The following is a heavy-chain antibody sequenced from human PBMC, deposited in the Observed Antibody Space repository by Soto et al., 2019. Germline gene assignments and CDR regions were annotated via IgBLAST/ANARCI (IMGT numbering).Heavy chain of an antibody. CDR2: IYYSEST. D-gene: IGHD4-17*01. V-gene: IGHV4-39*02. CDR3: ARDYGGKLSDY. J-gene: IGHJ4*02. CDR1: GGSISSSGYY. Sequence: PSETLSLTCTVSGGSISSSGYYWGWIRQPPGKGLEWIASIYYSESTYYNPSLKSRVTISVDTSKNQFSLKLSSVTAADTAVYYCARDYGGKLSDYWGQGTLVTVSS.